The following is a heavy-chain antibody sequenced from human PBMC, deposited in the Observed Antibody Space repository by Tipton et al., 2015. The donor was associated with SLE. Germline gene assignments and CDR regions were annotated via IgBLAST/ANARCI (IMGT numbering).Heavy chain of an antibody. CDR2: INYSGRT. V-gene: IGHV4-34*01. CDR3: ARERVCSSTSCYHNWFDP. CDR1: GGPFSGYR. J-gene: IGHJ5*02. D-gene: IGHD2-2*01. Sequence: AGLVKPSETLSLTCGVDGGPFSGYRWCWVRQSPGKGLEYIGEINYSGRTNYNPSLKSRVTISVDTSKNQFSLKLSSVTAADTAVYYCARERVCSSTSCYHNWFDPWGQGTLVTVSS.